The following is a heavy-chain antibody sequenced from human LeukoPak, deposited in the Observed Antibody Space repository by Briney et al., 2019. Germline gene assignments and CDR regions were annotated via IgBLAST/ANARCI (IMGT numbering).Heavy chain of an antibody. J-gene: IGHJ4*02. Sequence: GASVKVSCKVSGYTLTELSMHWVRQAPGKGLEWMGGFDPEDGETIYAQKFQGRVTMTEDTSTDTAYMELSSLRSEDTAVCYCATDIGGNRYYFDYWGQGTLVTVSS. CDR1: GYTLTELS. D-gene: IGHD2-15*01. CDR3: ATDIGGNRYYFDY. V-gene: IGHV1-24*01. CDR2: FDPEDGET.